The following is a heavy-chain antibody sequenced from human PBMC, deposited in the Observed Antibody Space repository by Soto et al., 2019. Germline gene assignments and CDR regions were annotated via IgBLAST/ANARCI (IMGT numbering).Heavy chain of an antibody. D-gene: IGHD1-26*01. CDR1: GGSISSGGYY. V-gene: IGHV4-31*03. CDR2: IYYSGST. Sequence: SEXLSLTCTVSGGSISSGGYYWTWIRKQPGKGLEWIGYIYYSGSTYYNPSLKSRVTISVDNAKNSLYLQMNSLRADDTAVYYCARVRGSYANDYWGQGTLVTVSS. J-gene: IGHJ4*02. CDR3: ARVRGSYANDY.